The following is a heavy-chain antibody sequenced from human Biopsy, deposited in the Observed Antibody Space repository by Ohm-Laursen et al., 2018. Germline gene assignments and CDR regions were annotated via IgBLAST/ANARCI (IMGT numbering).Heavy chain of an antibody. J-gene: IGHJ3*02. Sequence: SDTLSLTCSVSGGSMTGYEWSWIRLAPGKGLEWIGYIYYSGGTKYNPSLASRVTFSLDMSKSQFSLKLYSVTAADTAVYYCARVEAGTYDALDIWGQGALVAVPA. CDR2: IYYSGGT. CDR3: ARVEAGTYDALDI. CDR1: GGSMTGYE. D-gene: IGHD1-26*01. V-gene: IGHV4-59*07.